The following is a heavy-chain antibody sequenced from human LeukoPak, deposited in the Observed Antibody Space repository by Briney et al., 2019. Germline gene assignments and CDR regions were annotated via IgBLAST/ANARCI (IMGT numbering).Heavy chain of an antibody. CDR1: GFTFSSYW. Sequence: GGSLRPSCAASGFTFSSYWMHWVRQAPGKGLVWVSRINGDGSRTNYADSVKGGFTISRDNAKNTLYLQMNSLRAEDTALFYCARDRWNGPDYWGQGTLVTVSS. J-gene: IGHJ4*02. CDR2: INGDGSRT. CDR3: ARDRWNGPDY. V-gene: IGHV3-74*01. D-gene: IGHD1-1*01.